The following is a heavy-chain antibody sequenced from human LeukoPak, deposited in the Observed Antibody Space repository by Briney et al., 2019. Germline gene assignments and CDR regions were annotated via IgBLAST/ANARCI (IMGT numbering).Heavy chain of an antibody. V-gene: IGHV3-21*01. CDR2: ISSDSSHI. D-gene: IGHD4-23*01. CDR1: GFAFNFFS. CDR3: ARGSSSYGGNGDLDY. J-gene: IGHJ4*02. Sequence: GGSLRLSCATSGFAFNFFSMNWVRQVPGKGLEWISSISSDSSHIYYADSVKGRFTISRDNAKNSLYLQMNSLRAEDTAVYYCARGSSSYGGNGDLDYWGQGTLVTVSS.